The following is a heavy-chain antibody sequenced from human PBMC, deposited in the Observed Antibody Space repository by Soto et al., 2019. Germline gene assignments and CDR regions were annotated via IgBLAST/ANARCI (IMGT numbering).Heavy chain of an antibody. Sequence: VESLKISCKGSGYIFTSYWISCLLQMAVKVLEWMGRIDPSDSYTNYSPSFQGHVTISADKSISTAYLQWSSLKASDTAMYYCARILLDCSSTSCYTVPGYWGQGTLVTVSS. CDR1: GYIFTSYW. D-gene: IGHD2-2*02. CDR3: ARILLDCSSTSCYTVPGY. V-gene: IGHV5-10-1*01. J-gene: IGHJ4*02. CDR2: IDPSDSYT.